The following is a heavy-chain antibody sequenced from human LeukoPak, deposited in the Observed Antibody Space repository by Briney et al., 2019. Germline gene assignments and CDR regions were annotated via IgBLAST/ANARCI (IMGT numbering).Heavy chain of an antibody. V-gene: IGHV4-39*07. CDR2: IYYSGST. CDR3: ARDRIGDPLDY. D-gene: IGHD3-16*01. Sequence: PSETLSLTCTVSGGSISSSSYYWGWIRQPPGKGLEWIGSIYYSGSTYYNPSLKSRVTISVDTSKNQFSLKLSSVTAADTAVYYCARDRIGDPLDYWGQGTLVTVSS. J-gene: IGHJ4*02. CDR1: GGSISSSSYY.